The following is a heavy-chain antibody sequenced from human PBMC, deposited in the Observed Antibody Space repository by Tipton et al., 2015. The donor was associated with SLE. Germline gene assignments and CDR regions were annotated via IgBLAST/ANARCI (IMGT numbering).Heavy chain of an antibody. CDR3: ARMKGGSSNAYYYYYMDL. J-gene: IGHJ6*03. Sequence: TLSLTCSVSGGSIPSGIYFWSWLRQTAGNGLEWIGRVYNSGGFNYNPSLKGRVTISLDTSKNQFSLNLSTVTAADTGVYYCARMKGGSSNAYYYYYMDLWGTGTTVTVSS. V-gene: IGHV4-61*02. CDR2: VYNSGGF. CDR1: GGSIPSGIYF. D-gene: IGHD1-26*01.